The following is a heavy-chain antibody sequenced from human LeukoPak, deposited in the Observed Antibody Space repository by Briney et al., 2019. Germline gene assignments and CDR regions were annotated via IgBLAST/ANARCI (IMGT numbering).Heavy chain of an antibody. D-gene: IGHD4-17*01. V-gene: IGHV3-23*01. Sequence: PGGSLRLSCSVSAFTFNTFDNFAMNWVRQAPGKGLEWVAAISESGASTYYAASVKGRFTISRDNSKNTLYLQMNSLRAEDTAVYYCAKGRTTVQGVYWYFDLWGRGTLVTVSS. J-gene: IGHJ2*01. CDR1: AFTFNTFDNFA. CDR2: ISESGAST. CDR3: AKGRTTVQGVYWYFDL.